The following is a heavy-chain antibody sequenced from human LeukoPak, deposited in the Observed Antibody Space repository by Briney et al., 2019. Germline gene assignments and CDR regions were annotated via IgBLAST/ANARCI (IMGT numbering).Heavy chain of an antibody. CDR3: ARDVGDYVFWFDP. J-gene: IGHJ5*02. D-gene: IGHD4-17*01. Sequence: SETLSLTCTVSGGSISSSSYYWGWIRQPPGKGLEWIGSIYYSGSTYYNPSLKSRVTISVDTSKNQFSLKLSSVTAADTAVYYCARDVGDYVFWFDPWGQGTLVTVSS. V-gene: IGHV4-39*07. CDR1: GGSISSSSYY. CDR2: IYYSGST.